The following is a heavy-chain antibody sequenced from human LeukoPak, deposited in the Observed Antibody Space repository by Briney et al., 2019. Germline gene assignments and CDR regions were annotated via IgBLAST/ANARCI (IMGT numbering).Heavy chain of an antibody. CDR2: FDPEDGET. CDR1: GYTLTELS. CDR3: AGGSGSYQGYDAFDI. V-gene: IGHV1-24*01. D-gene: IGHD1-26*01. Sequence: ASVKVSCKVSGYTLTELSMHWVRQAPGKGLEWMGGFDPEDGETIYAQKFQGRVTMTEDTSTDTAYMELSSLRSEDTAVYYCAGGSGSYQGYDAFDIWGQGTMVTVSS. J-gene: IGHJ3*02.